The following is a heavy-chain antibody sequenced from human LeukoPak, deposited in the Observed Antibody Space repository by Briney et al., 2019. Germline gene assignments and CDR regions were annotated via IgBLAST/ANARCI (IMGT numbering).Heavy chain of an antibody. J-gene: IGHJ4*02. CDR1: GGSISSYY. Sequence: SETLSLTCTVSGGSISSYYWTWIRQPPGKGLEWIAYINYSGSTSYNPSLKSRVTISVDTSKNQFSLKVTSVTAADTAVYYCARGRYGDDGHYWGQGTLVTVSS. V-gene: IGHV4-59*01. CDR2: INYSGST. CDR3: ARGRYGDDGHY. D-gene: IGHD4-17*01.